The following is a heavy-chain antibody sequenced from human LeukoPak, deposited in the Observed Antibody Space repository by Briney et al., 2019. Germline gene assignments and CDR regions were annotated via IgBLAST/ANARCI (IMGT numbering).Heavy chain of an antibody. V-gene: IGHV1-46*01. CDR3: ARDRSQTYYYDSSGYPYYFDY. Sequence: GASVKVSCKASGYTFTSYYMHWVRQAPGQGLEWMGIINPSGGSTSYAQKFQGRVTMTRDTSTSTVYTELSSLRSEDTAVYYCARDRSQTYYYDSSGYPYYFDYWGQGTLVTVSS. J-gene: IGHJ4*02. D-gene: IGHD3-22*01. CDR1: GYTFTSYY. CDR2: INPSGGST.